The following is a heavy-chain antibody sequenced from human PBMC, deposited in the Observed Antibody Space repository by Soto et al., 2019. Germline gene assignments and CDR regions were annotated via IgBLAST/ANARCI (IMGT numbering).Heavy chain of an antibody. J-gene: IGHJ4*02. CDR3: ARAADSGSYYGSFDY. Sequence: SVKVSCKASGGTFSSYAISWVRQAPGQGLEWMGGIIPIFGTANYAQKFQGRVTITADESTSTAYMELSSLRSEDTAVYYCARAADSGSYYGSFDYWGQGTLVTVSS. D-gene: IGHD1-26*01. CDR1: GGTFSSYA. V-gene: IGHV1-69*13. CDR2: IIPIFGTA.